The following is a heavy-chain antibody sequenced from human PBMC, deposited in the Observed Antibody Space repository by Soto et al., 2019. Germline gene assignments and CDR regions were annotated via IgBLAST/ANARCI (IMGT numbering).Heavy chain of an antibody. D-gene: IGHD1-7*01. CDR3: ARIGFPWNYVAYFDY. J-gene: IGHJ4*02. Sequence: ETLSLTCTVSGGSISSYYWSWIRQPPGKGLEWIGYIYYSGSTNYNPSLKSRVTISVDTSKNQFSLKLSSVTAADTAVYYCARIGFPWNYVAYFDYWGQGTLVTVSS. V-gene: IGHV4-59*01. CDR1: GGSISSYY. CDR2: IYYSGST.